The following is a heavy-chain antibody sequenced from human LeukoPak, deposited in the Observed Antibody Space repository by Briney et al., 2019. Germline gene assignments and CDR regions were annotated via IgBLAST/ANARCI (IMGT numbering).Heavy chain of an antibody. Sequence: PSETLSLTCTVSGGSISSCYWGWIRQPAGKGLEWIGLIYTIGNTNYNPSLKSRVTISVDNSKNQFSLKLSSMTAADTAVYYCARLQDCSRTSCYVGNWGQGTLVTVSS. D-gene: IGHD2-2*01. V-gene: IGHV4-4*07. J-gene: IGHJ4*02. CDR2: IYTIGNT. CDR3: ARLQDCSRTSCYVGN. CDR1: GGSISSCY.